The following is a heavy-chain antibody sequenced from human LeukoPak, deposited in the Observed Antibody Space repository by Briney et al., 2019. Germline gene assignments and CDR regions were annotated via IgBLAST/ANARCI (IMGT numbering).Heavy chain of an antibody. V-gene: IGHV3-66*01. Sequence: GGSLRLSCAASGFAVSSHHVTWVRQAPGKGLEWVSVISNSGTTLYPDSVKGRFTISRDNSKNTVNLQMNSLRAEDTAVYYCAGYGGNSFWGPGTLVTVSS. CDR2: ISNSGTT. J-gene: IGHJ4*02. D-gene: IGHD4-23*01. CDR3: AGYGGNSF. CDR1: GFAVSSHH.